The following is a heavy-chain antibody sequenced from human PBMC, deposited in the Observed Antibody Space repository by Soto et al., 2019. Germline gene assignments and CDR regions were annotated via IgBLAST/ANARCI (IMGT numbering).Heavy chain of an antibody. CDR1: GFTFGSYA. J-gene: IGHJ3*02. Sequence: PGGSLRLSCAASGFTFGSYAMSWVRQAPGKGLEWVSGISGSEDSTYYADSVKGRFTISRDNPKNTLYLQMNSLRAEDTAVYYCAKDRCSSTSCRLFPTNQGTGIWGQGTMVTVSS. CDR3: AKDRCSSTSCRLFPTNQGTGI. CDR2: ISGSEDST. D-gene: IGHD2-2*01. V-gene: IGHV3-23*01.